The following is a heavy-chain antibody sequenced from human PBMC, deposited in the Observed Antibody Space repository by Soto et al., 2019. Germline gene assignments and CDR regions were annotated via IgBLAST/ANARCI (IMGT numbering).Heavy chain of an antibody. J-gene: IGHJ5*02. CDR3: SRRAPEGFDP. CDR2: IDRSGST. CDR1: GDSITTSSYY. V-gene: IGHV4-39*01. Sequence: PSETLSLTCSVSGDSITTSSYYWAWIRQSPGKGLEWIGSIDRSGSTYYNAALKRRVTVSVDTSKNQFSLKLTSVTAADTSLYYCSRRAPEGFDPWGQGTQVTVSS.